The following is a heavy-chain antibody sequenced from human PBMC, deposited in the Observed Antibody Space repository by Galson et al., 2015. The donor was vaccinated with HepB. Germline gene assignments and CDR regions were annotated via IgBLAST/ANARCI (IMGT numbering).Heavy chain of an antibody. CDR1: GFTFSSYD. CDR3: ARAFRRHGYYYYYYMDV. Sequence: SLRLSCAASGFTFSSYDMHWVRQATGKGLEWVSAIGTAGDTYYPGSVKGRFTISRENAKNSLYLQMNSLRAGDTAVYYCARAFRRHGYYYYYYMDVWGKGTTVTVSS. V-gene: IGHV3-13*01. J-gene: IGHJ6*03. D-gene: IGHD2/OR15-2a*01. CDR2: IGTAGDT.